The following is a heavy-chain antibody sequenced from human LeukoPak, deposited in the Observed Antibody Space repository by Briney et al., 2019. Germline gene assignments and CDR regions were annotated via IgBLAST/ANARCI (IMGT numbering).Heavy chain of an antibody. CDR3: ARDEFYGDYPKLVDY. D-gene: IGHD4-17*01. CDR2: INPSGGST. CDR1: GYTFTSYY. Sequence: GASVKVSCKASGYTFTSYYMHWVRQAPGQGLEWMGIINPSGGSTSYAQKFQGRVTMTRDMSTSTVYMELSSLRSDDTAVYYCARDEFYGDYPKLVDYWGQGTLVTVSS. J-gene: IGHJ4*02. V-gene: IGHV1-46*01.